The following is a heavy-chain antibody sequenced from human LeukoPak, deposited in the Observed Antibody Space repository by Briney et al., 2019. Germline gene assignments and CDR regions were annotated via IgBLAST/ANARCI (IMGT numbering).Heavy chain of an antibody. CDR3: ARYVFSGSGRFYFDY. CDR2: IYYSGST. CDR1: GGSISSSSYY. Sequence: KSSETLSLTCTVSGGSISSSSYYWGWIRQPPGKGLEWIGSIYYSGSTYYNPSLKSRVTISVDTSKNQFSLRLSSVTAADTAVYLCARYVFSGSGRFYFDYWGQGSLVTVSS. D-gene: IGHD3-10*01. V-gene: IGHV4-39*01. J-gene: IGHJ4*02.